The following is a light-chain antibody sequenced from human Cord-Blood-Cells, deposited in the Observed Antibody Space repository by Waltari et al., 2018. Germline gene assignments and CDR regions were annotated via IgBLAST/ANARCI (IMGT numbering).Light chain of an antibody. V-gene: IGLV1-40*01. CDR3: QSYDSSLSGSV. CDR1: RSNIAAGHE. Sequence: QSVLTPPPSVTGAPGQWVTLSSTGIRSNIAAGHEVHWNQQLPGTAPKLLIYGNSKRPSGVPDRFSGSKSGTSASLAITGLQAEDEADYYCQSYDSSLSGSVFGGGTKLTVL. CDR2: GNS. J-gene: IGLJ3*02.